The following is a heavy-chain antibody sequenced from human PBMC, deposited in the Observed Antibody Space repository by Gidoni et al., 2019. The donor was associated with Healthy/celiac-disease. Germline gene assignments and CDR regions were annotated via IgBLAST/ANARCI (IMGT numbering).Heavy chain of an antibody. J-gene: IGHJ5*01. D-gene: IGHD3-10*01. V-gene: IGHV3-23*01. CDR1: GFTFSSYA. Sequence: EVQLLESGGGLVQPGGSLRLSCSASGFTFSSYALSWVRQAPGKGLEWVSAISGSGGSTYYADSVKGRFTISRDNSNNTLYLQMNSLRAEDTAVYYCAKDFVIGPYGSGSYFDSWGQGTLVTVSS. CDR3: AKDFVIGPYGSGSYFDS. CDR2: ISGSGGST.